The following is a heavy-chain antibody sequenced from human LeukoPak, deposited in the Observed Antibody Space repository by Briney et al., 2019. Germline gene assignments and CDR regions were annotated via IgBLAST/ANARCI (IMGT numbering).Heavy chain of an antibody. D-gene: IGHD2-2*01. CDR1: GGSFSDYY. V-gene: IGHV4-34*01. CDR3: ARDREYCSSTSCYGGRKNWFDP. J-gene: IGHJ5*02. CDR2: INHSGST. Sequence: SETLSLTCGVYGGSFSDYYWSWIRQPPGKGLEWIGEINHSGSTNYNPSLKSRVTISVDGSKNQFSLKLSYVTAADTAVYYCARDREYCSSTSCYGGRKNWFDPWGQGTLVTVSS.